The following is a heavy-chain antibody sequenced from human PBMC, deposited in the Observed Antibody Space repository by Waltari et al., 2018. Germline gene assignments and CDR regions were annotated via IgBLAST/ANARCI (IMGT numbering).Heavy chain of an antibody. D-gene: IGHD3-16*01. V-gene: IGHV3-53*01. J-gene: IGHJ4*02. CDR3: AKDLGLGGDH. CDR2: LDADGRT. CDR1: GFTVSSYY. Sequence: EVQLVESGGGLIQPGGSLRLSCAASGFTVSSYYMSWVRQAPGKGLEWVSVLDADGRTFYTDSVKGRFTISRDNSRNRLYLQMSSLRAEDTAVYYCAKDLGLGGDHWGQGTLIAVSS.